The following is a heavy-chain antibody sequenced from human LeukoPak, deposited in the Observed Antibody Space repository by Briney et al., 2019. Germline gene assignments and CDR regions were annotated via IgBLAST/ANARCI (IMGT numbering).Heavy chain of an antibody. D-gene: IGHD3-22*01. CDR2: ISSSSSTI. V-gene: IGHV3-48*01. CDR1: GFTFSSYS. J-gene: IGHJ3*01. Sequence: GGSLRLSCAASGFTFSSYSMNWVRQAPGKGLEWVSYISSSSSTIYYADSVKGRFTISRDNAKNSLYLQMNSLRAEDTAVYYCARDRHYYDSSGYPATFDVWGQGTMDTVSS. CDR3: ARDRHYYDSSGYPATFDV.